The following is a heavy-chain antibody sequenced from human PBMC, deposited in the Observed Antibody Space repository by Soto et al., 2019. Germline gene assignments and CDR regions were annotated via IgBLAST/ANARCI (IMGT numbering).Heavy chain of an antibody. CDR2: IIPIFGTA. Sequence: SVKVSCKASGGTFSSYAISWVRQAPGQGLEWMGGIIPIFGTANYAQKFQGRVTITADESTSTAYMELSSLRSEDTAVYYCARDLESGDTYNWFDPWGQGTLVTVSS. CDR1: GGTFSSYA. J-gene: IGHJ5*02. V-gene: IGHV1-69*13. CDR3: ARDLESGDTYNWFDP. D-gene: IGHD2-21*02.